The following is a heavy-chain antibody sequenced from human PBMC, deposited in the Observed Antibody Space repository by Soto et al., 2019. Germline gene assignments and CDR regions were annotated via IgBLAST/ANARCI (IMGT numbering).Heavy chain of an antibody. J-gene: IGHJ1*01. V-gene: IGHV1-69*08. CDR1: GGTFSSYT. CDR2: IIPILGIA. CDR3: ARDGYCSGGSCYAKYFQH. Sequence: QVQLVQSGAEVKKPGSSVKVSCKASGGTFSSYTISWVRQAPGQGLEWMGRIIPILGIANYAQKFQGRVTITAEKATSTAYMELSSLRSEDTAVYYCARDGYCSGGSCYAKYFQHWGQGTLVTVSS. D-gene: IGHD2-15*01.